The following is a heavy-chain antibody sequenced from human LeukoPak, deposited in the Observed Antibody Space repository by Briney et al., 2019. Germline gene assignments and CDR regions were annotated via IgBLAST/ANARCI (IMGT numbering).Heavy chain of an antibody. CDR3: ARSLYGDYRTKFDY. Sequence: SETLSLTCTVSGGSISSYYWSWIRQPPGKGLEWIGEINHSGSTNYNPSLKSRVTISVDTSKNQFSLKLSSVTAADTAVYYCARSLYGDYRTKFDYWGQGTLVTVSS. D-gene: IGHD4-17*01. V-gene: IGHV4-34*01. CDR2: INHSGST. J-gene: IGHJ4*02. CDR1: GGSISSYY.